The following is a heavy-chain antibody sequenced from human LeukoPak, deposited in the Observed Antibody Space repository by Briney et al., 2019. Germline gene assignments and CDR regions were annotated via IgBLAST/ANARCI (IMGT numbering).Heavy chain of an antibody. V-gene: IGHV4-39*07. CDR3: ARGFAVQVGET. J-gene: IGHJ4*02. D-gene: IGHD1-26*01. CDR1: GGSIRSDTAY. CDR2: MHYNGNT. Sequence: SETLSLTCTVSGGSIRSDTAYWAWIRQPPGKGLEWMVCMHYNGNTYYRPSLQSRLTISVDTSKIQFSLHLGPVTAADTGVYYCARGFAVQVGETGGQGTLVTVSS.